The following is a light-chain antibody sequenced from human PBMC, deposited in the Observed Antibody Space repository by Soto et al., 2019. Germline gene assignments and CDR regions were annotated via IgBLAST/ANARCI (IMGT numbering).Light chain of an antibody. CDR3: QHYGNSPPLT. V-gene: IGKV3-20*01. CDR2: GAS. CDR1: QSVSSH. Sequence: EIVLPQSPGTLSLSPGERATLSCRASQSVSSHLAWYQQRPGQAPRLLIYGASSRATGIPDRFSGSGSGTDFTLTISRLEPEDFALYYCQHYGNSPPLTFGGGAKVEIK. J-gene: IGKJ4*01.